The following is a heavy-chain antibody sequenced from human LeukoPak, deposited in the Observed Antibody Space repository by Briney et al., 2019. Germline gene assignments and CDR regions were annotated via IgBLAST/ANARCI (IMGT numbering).Heavy chain of an antibody. V-gene: IGHV1-2*02. CDR3: RTDRYGDYGDYIDR. J-gene: IGHJ4*02. D-gene: IGHD4-17*01. CDR1: GYTFTGYY. CDR2: INPNSGGT. Sequence: ASVKVSCKASGYTFTGYYMHWVRQAPGQGLEWMGWINPNSGGTNYAQKFQGRVTMTRDTSISTAYMELSRLRSDDTAVYYCRTDRYGDYGDYIDRWGQGTLVTVSS.